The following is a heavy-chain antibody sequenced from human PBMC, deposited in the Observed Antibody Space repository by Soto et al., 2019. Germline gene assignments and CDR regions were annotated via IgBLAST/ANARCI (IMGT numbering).Heavy chain of an antibody. CDR3: ARSPPGTYWAFDL. Sequence: PGGSLRLSCAASEFTFRSYWMHWVRQSPGKGLVWVSRISGDGSSTTYADSVRGRFTISRDNAKNTVYLQMDSLRAEDTAVYYWARSPPGTYWAFDLWGQGTMGTVS. D-gene: IGHD1-7*01. CDR2: ISGDGSST. J-gene: IGHJ3*01. V-gene: IGHV3-74*01. CDR1: EFTFRSYW.